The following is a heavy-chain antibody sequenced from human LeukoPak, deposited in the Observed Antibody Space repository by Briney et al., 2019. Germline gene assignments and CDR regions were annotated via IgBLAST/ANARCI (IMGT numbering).Heavy chain of an antibody. CDR3: AKGRRGVNFFDS. CDR2: ISPDESNQ. V-gene: IGHV3-30*18. CDR1: GFNFSRYG. J-gene: IGHJ4*02. D-gene: IGHD3-3*01. Sequence: GTSLRLSCEASGFNFSRYGMHWVRQAPGKGLEWVGVISPDESNQFYADSVGGQFTMSRDNSNNTLFLNMNRLRPEDTAIYYCAKGRRGVNFFDSWGRGALVTVSS.